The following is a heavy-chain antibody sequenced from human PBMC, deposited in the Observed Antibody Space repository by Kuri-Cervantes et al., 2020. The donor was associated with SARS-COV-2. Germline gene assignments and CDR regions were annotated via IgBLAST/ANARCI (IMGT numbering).Heavy chain of an antibody. CDR3: ARHEGSGSFNFDY. D-gene: IGHD1-26*01. CDR1: GGSISSSSYY. Sequence: SETLSLTCTVSGGSISSSSYYWGWIRQPPGKGLEWIGSIYYSGSTNYNPSLKSRVTISVDTSKNQFSLRLSSVTAADTAVYYCARHEGSGSFNFDYWGQGTLVTVSS. V-gene: IGHV4-39*01. J-gene: IGHJ4*02. CDR2: IYYSGST.